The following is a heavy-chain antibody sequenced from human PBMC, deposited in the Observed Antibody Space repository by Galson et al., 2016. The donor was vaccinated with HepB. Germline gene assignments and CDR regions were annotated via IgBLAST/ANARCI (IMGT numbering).Heavy chain of an antibody. Sequence: SLRLSCAASGFSFSSYGMNWVRQAPGKGLEWVSYISAGSDTMYYADSVRGRFTIFRDNARNSFHLQMNSLRDEDTAVYYCARDSARFSYYYSMDVWGQGTTVTVSS. D-gene: IGHD3-3*01. CDR1: GFSFSSYG. CDR2: ISAGSDTM. J-gene: IGHJ6*02. CDR3: ARDSARFSYYYSMDV. V-gene: IGHV3-48*02.